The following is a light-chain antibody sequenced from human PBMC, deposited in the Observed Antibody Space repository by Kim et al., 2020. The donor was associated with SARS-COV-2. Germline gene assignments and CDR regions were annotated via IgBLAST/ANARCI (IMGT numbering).Light chain of an antibody. CDR3: QQYETYSRT. J-gene: IGKJ2*01. V-gene: IGKV1-5*03. CDR1: QNINTW. CDR2: KAS. Sequence: SASVGDRVTITCRASQNINTWLAWYQQKPGKAPKALIYKASTLESGVPSRFSGSGSETEFILTITSLQPDDFATYFCQQYETYSRTFGQGTKLEI.